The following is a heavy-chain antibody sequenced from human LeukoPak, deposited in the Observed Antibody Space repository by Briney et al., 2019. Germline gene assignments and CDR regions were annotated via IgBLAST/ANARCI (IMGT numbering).Heavy chain of an antibody. J-gene: IGHJ5*02. CDR3: ARVWGAEYYDFWSGYRSFRRFDP. Sequence: GGSLRLSCAASGFTFSSYSMNWVRQAPGKGLEWVSYISSSSSTIYYADPVKGRFTISRDNAKNSLYLQMNSLRAEDTAVYYCARVWGAEYYDFWSGYRSFRRFDPWGQGTLVTVSS. CDR2: ISSSSSTI. D-gene: IGHD3-3*01. V-gene: IGHV3-48*01. CDR1: GFTFSSYS.